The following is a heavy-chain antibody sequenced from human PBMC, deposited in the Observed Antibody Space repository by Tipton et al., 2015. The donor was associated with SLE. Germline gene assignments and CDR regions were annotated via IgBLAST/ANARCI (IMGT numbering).Heavy chain of an antibody. V-gene: IGHV3-33*01. D-gene: IGHD6-6*01. J-gene: IGHJ2*01. Sequence: SLRLSCAASGFTFSNFDMHWVRQAPGKGLEWVAGIWYDGSNTHYADSVKGRFTISRDNSKNNLYVQMNSLRVEDTAVYYCARGLGHLVDGYFDLWGRGTLVTVSS. CDR3: ARGLGHLVDGYFDL. CDR1: GFTFSNFD. CDR2: IWYDGSNT.